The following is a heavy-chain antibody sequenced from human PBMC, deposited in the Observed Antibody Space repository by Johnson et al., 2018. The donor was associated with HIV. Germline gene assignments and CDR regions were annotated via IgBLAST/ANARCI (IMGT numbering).Heavy chain of an antibody. V-gene: IGHV3-48*03. CDR2: ISSSGSTI. D-gene: IGHD4-17*01. CDR3: ARGNGDYSDAFDI. J-gene: IGHJ3*02. CDR1: GFTFKNYW. Sequence: VQLVESGGGLVQPGESLRLSCVVSGFTFKNYWMTWVRQAPGKGLEWVSYISSSGSTIYYADSVKGRFTISRDNAKNSLYLQMGSLRAEDMAVYYCARGNGDYSDAFDIWGQGTMVTVSS.